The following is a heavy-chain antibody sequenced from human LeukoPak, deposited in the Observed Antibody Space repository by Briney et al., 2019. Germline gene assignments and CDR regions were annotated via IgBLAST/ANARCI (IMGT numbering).Heavy chain of an antibody. D-gene: IGHD6-19*01. CDR3: AKTTTGYSSGRFPGWPVDY. CDR1: GFTFSSYA. J-gene: IGHJ4*02. Sequence: GGSLRLSCAASGFTFSSYAMYWVRQAPGKGLERVSGIFGSGGSTHYADSVKGRFTISRDNSKNTVYLQMNSLRAEDTAVYYCAKTTTGYSSGRFPGWPVDYWGQGTLATVSS. CDR2: IFGSGGST. V-gene: IGHV3-23*01.